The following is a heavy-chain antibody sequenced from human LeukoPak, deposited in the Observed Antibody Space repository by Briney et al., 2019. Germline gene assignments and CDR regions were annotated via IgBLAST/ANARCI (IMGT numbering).Heavy chain of an antibody. CDR1: GFTFSSYS. D-gene: IGHD3/OR15-3a*01. CDR3: ARALDEYYFDY. V-gene: IGHV3-21*01. CDR2: ISSSSYI. J-gene: IGHJ4*02. Sequence: GGSLRLSCAASGFTFSSYSMNWVRQAPGKGLEWVSSISSSSYIYYADSVKGRFTISRDNAKNSLYLQMNSLRAEDTAVYYCARALDEYYFDYWGQGTLVTVSS.